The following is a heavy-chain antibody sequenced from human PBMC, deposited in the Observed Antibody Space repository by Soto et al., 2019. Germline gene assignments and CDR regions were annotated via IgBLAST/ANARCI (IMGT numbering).Heavy chain of an antibody. CDR3: ARDRVPSYYGSGTFYRYYYYGMDV. Sequence: SQTLSLTCAISGDSVSSNSAAWNWIGQSPSRGLEWLGRTYYRSKWYNDYALSVKSRITINPDTSKNQFSLQLNSVTPEDTAVYYCARDRVPSYYGSGTFYRYYYYGMDVWGQGTTVTVSS. D-gene: IGHD3-10*01. CDR2: TYYRSKWYN. V-gene: IGHV6-1*01. J-gene: IGHJ6*02. CDR1: GDSVSSNSAA.